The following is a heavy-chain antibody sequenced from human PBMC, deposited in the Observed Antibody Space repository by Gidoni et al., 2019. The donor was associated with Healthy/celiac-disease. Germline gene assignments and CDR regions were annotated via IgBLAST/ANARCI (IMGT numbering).Heavy chain of an antibody. CDR1: GGTFSSYA. CDR3: ARDNVVVVVAATGTGGRGGNWFDP. CDR2: SIPIFGTA. V-gene: IGHV1-69*01. Sequence: QVQLVQSGAEVKKPGSSVKVSCKASGGTFSSYAISWVRTAPGQGLEWMGGSIPIFGTANYAQKFQGRVTITADESTSTAYMELSSLRSEDTAVYYCARDNVVVVVAATGTGGRGGNWFDPWGQGTLVTVSS. J-gene: IGHJ5*02. D-gene: IGHD2-15*01.